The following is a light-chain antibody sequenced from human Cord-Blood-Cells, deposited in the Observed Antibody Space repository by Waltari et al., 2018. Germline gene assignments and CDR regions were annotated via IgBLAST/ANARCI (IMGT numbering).Light chain of an antibody. V-gene: IGKV1-39*01. CDR3: QQSYSTPLT. CDR2: AAS. J-gene: IGKJ4*01. CDR1: HSIRSY. Sequence: DIQLTHAPSLMSASVGARSPHTCRASHSIRSYLNWYQQRQGKAPMLLIYAASRLQSGVPSRFSGSGSGTDFTLTISSLQPEDFATYYCQQSYSTPLTFGGGTKVEIK.